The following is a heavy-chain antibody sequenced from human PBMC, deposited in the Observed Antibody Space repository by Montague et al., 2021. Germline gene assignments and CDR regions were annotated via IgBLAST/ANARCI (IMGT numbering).Heavy chain of an antibody. CDR3: GRDYWGSIDY. Sequence: SETLSPTCSVSGGSVNGYDWSWIRQPPGKGLEWIGYMRSSGSPNYNPSFKSRLAISIDRSRNQFSLELSFVTAADMAIYFCGRDYWGSIDYWGHGILVTVSS. D-gene: IGHD7-27*01. CDR1: GGSVNGYD. V-gene: IGHV4-59*02. J-gene: IGHJ4*01. CDR2: MRSSGSP.